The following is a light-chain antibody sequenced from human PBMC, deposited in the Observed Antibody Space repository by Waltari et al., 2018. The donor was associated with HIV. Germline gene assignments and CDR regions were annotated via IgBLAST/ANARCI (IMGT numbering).Light chain of an antibody. CDR2: WAS. CDR1: QSVLYSGDNKNY. J-gene: IGKJ1*01. V-gene: IGKV4-1*01. CDR3: QQYCKTPWT. Sequence: VMTQSQDSLPVFQGDRATTKSNSTQSVLYSGDNKNYLAWYQQKPGQPPKLLIYWASNLGSDVPDRFNASGSATDFTLTITNVRAEDAALYFCQQYCKTPWTFGQGTKVEIK.